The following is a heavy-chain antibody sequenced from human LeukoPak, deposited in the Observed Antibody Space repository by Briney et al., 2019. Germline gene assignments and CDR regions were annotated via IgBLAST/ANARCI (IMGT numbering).Heavy chain of an antibody. V-gene: IGHV1-18*04. CDR2: ISAYNGNT. CDR1: GYTFTSYG. Sequence: ASVKVSCKASGYTFTSYGISWVRQAPGQGLEWMGWISAYNGNTNYTQKLQGRVTMTTDTSTSTAYMELRSLRSDDTAVYYCARDRIAVAGTNYYYGMDVWGKGTTVTVSS. CDR3: ARDRIAVAGTNYYYGMDV. J-gene: IGHJ6*04. D-gene: IGHD6-19*01.